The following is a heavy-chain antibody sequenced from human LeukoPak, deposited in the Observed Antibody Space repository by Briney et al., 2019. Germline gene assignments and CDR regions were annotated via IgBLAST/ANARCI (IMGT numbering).Heavy chain of an antibody. Sequence: GGSLRLSCAASGFTFSSYAMSWVRQAPGKGLEWVSAISGSGGSTYYADSVKGRFIISRDNSKNTLYLQMNSLRAEDTAVYYCAKTSALGGGGACDYWAREPWSPSPQ. CDR1: GFTFSSYA. V-gene: IGHV3-23*01. CDR2: ISGSGGST. CDR3: AKTSALGGGGACDY. D-gene: IGHD1-26*01. J-gene: IGHJ4*02.